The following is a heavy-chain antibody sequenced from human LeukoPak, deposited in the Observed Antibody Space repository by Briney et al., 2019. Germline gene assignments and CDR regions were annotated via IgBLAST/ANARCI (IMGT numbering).Heavy chain of an antibody. V-gene: IGHV1-2*02. CDR1: GYTFTAYY. J-gene: IGHJ4*02. CDR2: INPNSGVT. D-gene: IGHD3-9*01. CDR3: ARDYLAYYDILTGYPFDY. Sequence: ASVKVSCKASGYTFTAYYMHWVRQAPGQGLEWMGWINPNSGVTNYAQKFQGRVTMTRDTSISTAYMELRSLRSDDTAVYYCARDYLAYYDILTGYPFDYWGQGTLVTVSS.